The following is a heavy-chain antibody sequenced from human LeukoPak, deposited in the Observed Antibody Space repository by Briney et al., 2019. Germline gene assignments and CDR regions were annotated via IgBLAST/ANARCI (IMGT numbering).Heavy chain of an antibody. Sequence: GGSLRLSCAASGFTSSSSAMSWVRQAPGKGLEWVSAISGYDGRTYYADSVKGRFTISRDNSKNTLYLQMTSLRAEDTAGYYCAKGGQWLPPDYWGQGTLVTVSS. CDR1: GFTSSSSA. D-gene: IGHD6-19*01. CDR2: ISGYDGRT. CDR3: AKGGQWLPPDY. V-gene: IGHV3-23*01. J-gene: IGHJ4*02.